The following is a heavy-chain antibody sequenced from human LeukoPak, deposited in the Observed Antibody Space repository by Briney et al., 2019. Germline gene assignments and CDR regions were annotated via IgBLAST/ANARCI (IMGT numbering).Heavy chain of an antibody. CDR2: IYHSGST. CDR1: GGSISSSNW. Sequence: SETLSLTCAVSGGSISSSNWWSWVRQPLGKGLEWIGEIYHSGSTNYNPSLKSRVTISVDKSKNQFSLKLSSVTAADTAVYYCARDRWELLFRRPLFRQDAFDIWGQGTMVTVSS. V-gene: IGHV4-4*02. J-gene: IGHJ3*02. D-gene: IGHD1-26*01. CDR3: ARDRWELLFRRPLFRQDAFDI.